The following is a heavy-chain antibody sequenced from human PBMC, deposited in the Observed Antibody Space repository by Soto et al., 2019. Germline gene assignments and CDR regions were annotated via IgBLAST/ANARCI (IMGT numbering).Heavy chain of an antibody. V-gene: IGHV4-39*01. J-gene: IGHJ4*02. CDR2: VYQSGST. CDR3: AGGGYIAVAGI. CDR1: GGSIFSSSWY. Sequence: QLQLQESGPGLVRPSETLSLTCTVSGGSIFSSSWYWGWIRQPPGKGLEWIGSVYQSGSTYYNPSLKNRVTVSVDTSKNQFSLKMTSVTAADTAVYFCAGGGYIAVAGIWGQGTLVTVSS. D-gene: IGHD6-19*01.